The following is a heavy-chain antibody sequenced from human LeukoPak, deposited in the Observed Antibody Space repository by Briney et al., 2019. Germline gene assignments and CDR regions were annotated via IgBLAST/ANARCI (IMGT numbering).Heavy chain of an antibody. J-gene: IGHJ5*02. CDR1: GFTFSSYW. CDR2: IKQDGSER. CDR3: ARATASNWFDP. D-gene: IGHD2-21*01. Sequence: GGSLRLSCAASGFTFSSYWMSWVRQAPGKGLEWVANIKQDGSERYYVDSVKGRFTISRDNAKNSLYLQMNSLRAEGTAVYYCARATASNWFDPWGQRTLVTVSS. V-gene: IGHV3-7*01.